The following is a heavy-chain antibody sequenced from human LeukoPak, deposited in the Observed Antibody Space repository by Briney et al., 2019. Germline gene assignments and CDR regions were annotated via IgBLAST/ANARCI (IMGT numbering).Heavy chain of an antibody. V-gene: IGHV3-7*04. CDR2: IKQDGSEK. CDR1: GVMFPSYW. D-gene: IGHD3-10*01. Sequence: PGGSLRLSCAASGVMFPSYWMTWVRQAPGKGLEWVANIKQDGSEKYYVDSVKGRITISRDNAKNSVYLQMNSLRAEDTAVYYCARRHHFGFLDSWGQGTLVTVSS. CDR3: ARRHHFGFLDS. J-gene: IGHJ4*02.